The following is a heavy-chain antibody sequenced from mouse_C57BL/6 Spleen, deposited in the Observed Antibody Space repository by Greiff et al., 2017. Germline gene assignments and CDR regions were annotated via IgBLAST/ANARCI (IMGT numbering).Heavy chain of an antibody. CDR1: GYTFTSYW. V-gene: IGHV1-55*01. CDR2: IYPGSGST. CDR3: ARWIPYDYDSYYFDY. Sequence: QVQLQQPGAELVKPGASVKMSCKASGYTFTSYWITWVKPRPGQGLEWIGGIYPGSGSTNYNEKFKSKATLTVDTSSSTAYMQLSSLTSEDSAVYYCARWIPYDYDSYYFDYWGKGTTLTVSS. D-gene: IGHD2-4*01. J-gene: IGHJ2*01.